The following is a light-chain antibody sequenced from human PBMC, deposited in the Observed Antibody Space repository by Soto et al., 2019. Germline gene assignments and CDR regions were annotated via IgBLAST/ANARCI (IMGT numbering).Light chain of an antibody. CDR2: EVS. J-gene: IGLJ2*01. CDR3: SSYTSSTTLV. V-gene: IGLV2-14*01. Sequence: QSALTQPASVSGSPGQSITISCTGTSSDVGGYNYVSWYQHHPGKAPKLMIYEVSNRPSGVSHRFSGSKSGNTASLTISGLQAEDEADYHCSSYTSSTTLVFGGGTKLTVL. CDR1: SSDVGGYNY.